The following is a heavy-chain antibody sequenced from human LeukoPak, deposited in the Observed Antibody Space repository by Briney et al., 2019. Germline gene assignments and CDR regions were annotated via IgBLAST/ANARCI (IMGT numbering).Heavy chain of an antibody. CDR2: INEDGSKK. D-gene: IGHD3-3*01. CDR1: RLTFTNYW. CDR3: ATSTWSSSPS. V-gene: IGHV3-7*01. J-gene: IGHJ5*02. Sequence: HPGGSLRLSCAASRLTFTNYWMIWVRQAPGKGLEWVANINEDGSKKYYVGSVEGRFTISRDNARNSLYLQMNSLRVEDSAMYYCATSTWSSSPSWGQGTLVTVSS.